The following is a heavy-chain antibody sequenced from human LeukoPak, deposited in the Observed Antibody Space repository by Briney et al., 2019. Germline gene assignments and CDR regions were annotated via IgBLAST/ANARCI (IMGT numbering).Heavy chain of an antibody. CDR2: ISSSGSDI. Sequence: GGSLRLSCAASGFTFSNYEMHWVRQAPGKGLEWVSYISSSGSDIYYADSVKGRFTISRDNAKNSLYLHMNSLRAEDTAVYYCAKAYGTNGYFQLPIDFWGQGTLVTVSS. CDR3: AKAYGTNGYFQLPIDF. D-gene: IGHD2-8*01. CDR1: GFTFSNYE. V-gene: IGHV3-48*03. J-gene: IGHJ4*02.